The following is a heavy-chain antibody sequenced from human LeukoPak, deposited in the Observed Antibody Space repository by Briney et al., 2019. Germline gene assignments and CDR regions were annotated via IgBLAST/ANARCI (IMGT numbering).Heavy chain of an antibody. CDR1: GYSISSGYY. J-gene: IGHJ4*02. CDR3: ARQGYCSGGTCYRYFDY. Sequence: PSETLSLICAVSGYSISSGYYWGWIRQPPGKGLEWIGSIYHSGDTYYNPSLKSRITISVDTSKNQFSLKLNSVTAADTAVYYCARQGYCSGGTCYRYFDYWGQGTLVTVSS. CDR2: IYHSGDT. V-gene: IGHV4-38-2*01. D-gene: IGHD2-15*01.